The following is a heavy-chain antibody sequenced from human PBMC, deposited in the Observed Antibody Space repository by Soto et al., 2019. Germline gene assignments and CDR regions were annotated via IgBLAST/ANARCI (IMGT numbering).Heavy chain of an antibody. CDR3: ARVTIFRGYNWFDP. Sequence: QVQLVQSGAEVKKPGASVNVSCKASGYSFTSYGISWVRQAPGQGLEWMGWISAYNGNTNYAQKLQGRVTMTTDTSTNTAYMELRSLRSDDTAVYYCARVTIFRGYNWFDPWGQGTLVTVSS. D-gene: IGHD3-10*01. CDR1: GYSFTSYG. V-gene: IGHV1-18*01. CDR2: ISAYNGNT. J-gene: IGHJ5*02.